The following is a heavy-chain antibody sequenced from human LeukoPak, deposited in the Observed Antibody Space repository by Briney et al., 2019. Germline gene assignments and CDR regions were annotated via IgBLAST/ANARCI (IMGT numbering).Heavy chain of an antibody. J-gene: IGHJ3*02. CDR1: GFTFSHDW. D-gene: IGHD3-10*01. CDR3: ASFGSGSNLDALDI. Sequence: GGSLRLSCAASGFTFSHDWMSWVRQAPGKGLEWVASIKQDGSGEYYVDSVKGRFTISRDNAKKSVHLQMNSLRAEDTAVYYCASFGSGSNLDALDIWGQGTMVTVST. V-gene: IGHV3-7*01. CDR2: IKQDGSGE.